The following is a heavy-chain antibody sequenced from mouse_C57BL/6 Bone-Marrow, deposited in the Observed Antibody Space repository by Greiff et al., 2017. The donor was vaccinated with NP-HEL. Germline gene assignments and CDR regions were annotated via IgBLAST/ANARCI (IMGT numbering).Heavy chain of an antibody. CDR1: GYTFTDYY. CDR2: IYPNNGGN. Sequence: VQLQQSGPELVKPGASVKMSCKASGYTFTDYYMHWVKQRHGKSLEWIGYIYPNNGGNGYNQKFKGKATLTVDKSSSTAYMELRSLTSEDSAVYYCARRELGSRAFAYWGQGTLVTVSA. CDR3: ARRELGSRAFAY. V-gene: IGHV1-34*01. J-gene: IGHJ3*01. D-gene: IGHD3-3*01.